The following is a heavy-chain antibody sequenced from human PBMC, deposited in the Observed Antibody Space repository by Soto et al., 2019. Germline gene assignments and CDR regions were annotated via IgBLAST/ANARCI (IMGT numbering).Heavy chain of an antibody. Sequence: EVQLLESGGGLVQPEGSLRLSCAASGFTFSSHAMSWVRKAPGKGLEWVSAISDSGTTTYYAESVKGRFTISRDNSKNTLYLQMNSLRVEDTAIYYCAKRFTLFGEVKLSPDFDYWGQGTLVTVSS. CDR3: AKRFTLFGEVKLSPDFDY. CDR1: GFTFSSHA. CDR2: ISDSGTTT. V-gene: IGHV3-23*01. D-gene: IGHD3-3*01. J-gene: IGHJ4*02.